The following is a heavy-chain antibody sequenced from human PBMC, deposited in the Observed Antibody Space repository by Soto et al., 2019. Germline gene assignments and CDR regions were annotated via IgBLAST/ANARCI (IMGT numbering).Heavy chain of an antibody. J-gene: IGHJ6*02. V-gene: IGHV1-18*04. CDR3: ARYGYSSGWYLGTGMDV. Sequence: QVQLVQSGAEVKKPGASLKVSCQASGYTFTEFGITWVRQAPGQGLAWVGWISTYNGNTNYAQNLQGRVTMTTDTSKNTAYMELRSLRSDDTAVYYCARYGYSSGWYLGTGMDVWGQGTPVTVSS. CDR2: ISTYNGNT. D-gene: IGHD6-19*01. CDR1: GYTFTEFG.